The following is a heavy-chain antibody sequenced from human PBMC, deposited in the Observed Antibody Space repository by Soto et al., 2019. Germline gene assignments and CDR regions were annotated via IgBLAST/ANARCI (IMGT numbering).Heavy chain of an antibody. Sequence: EVQLVESGGGLVQPGGSLRLSCAASGFTFSSYAMHWVRQATGKGLEGVSAIGTAGDTYYPGSVKGRFTISRENAKNSLYIQMNSRRAGDTAVYYCARGQWGGGAYYFDYWGQGTLVTVSS. CDR3: ARGQWGGGAYYFDY. D-gene: IGHD6-19*01. V-gene: IGHV3-13*01. CDR1: GFTFSSYA. CDR2: IGTAGDT. J-gene: IGHJ4*02.